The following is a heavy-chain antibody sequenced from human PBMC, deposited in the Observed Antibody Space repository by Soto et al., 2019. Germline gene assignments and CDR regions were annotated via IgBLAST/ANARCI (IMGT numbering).Heavy chain of an antibody. J-gene: IGHJ6*02. D-gene: IGHD2-21*01. CDR1: GFTFSSYD. CDR2: IGTAGDT. CDR3: ARASGDDAYYYGMDV. V-gene: IGHV3-13*01. Sequence: RRLSCAASGFTFSSYDMHWVRQATGKGLEWVSAIGTAGDTYYPGSVKGRFTISRENAKNSLYLQMNSLRAGDTAVYYCARASGDDAYYYGMDVWGQGTTVTVSS.